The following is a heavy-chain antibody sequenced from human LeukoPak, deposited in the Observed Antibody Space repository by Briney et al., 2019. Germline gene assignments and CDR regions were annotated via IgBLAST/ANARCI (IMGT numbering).Heavy chain of an antibody. Sequence: SETLSLTCTVPGGSINSGSYYWSWIRQPAGKGLEWIGRILASGNTNYNPSLKSRVTISRDTSKNQFSLKLNSVTAADTAVYYCARDHLANLASRLFDPWGQGSLVTVSS. V-gene: IGHV4-61*02. J-gene: IGHJ5*02. CDR2: ILASGNT. D-gene: IGHD3-3*01. CDR3: ARDHLANLASRLFDP. CDR1: GGSINSGSYY.